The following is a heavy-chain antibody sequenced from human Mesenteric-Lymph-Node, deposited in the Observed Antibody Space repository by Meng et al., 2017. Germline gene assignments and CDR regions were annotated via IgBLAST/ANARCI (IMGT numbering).Heavy chain of an antibody. Sequence: GESLKISCAASGFTFSSYEMNWVRQAPGKGLEWVSYISSSGSTIYYADSVKGRFTIARDNTKNSLYLQINSMRAEDTAVYYGARLAGAAPLEFDYWGQGTLVTVSS. D-gene: IGHD6-19*01. J-gene: IGHJ4*02. CDR3: ARLAGAAPLEFDY. CDR2: ISSSGSTI. V-gene: IGHV3-48*03. CDR1: GFTFSSYE.